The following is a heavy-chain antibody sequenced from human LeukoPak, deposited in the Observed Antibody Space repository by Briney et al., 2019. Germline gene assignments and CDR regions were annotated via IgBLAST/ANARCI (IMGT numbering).Heavy chain of an antibody. Sequence: PSETLSLTCAVYGGSFSGFYWSWIRQPPGKGLEWIGEINHSGSTNYNPSLKSRVTISVDTSKNQFSLKLSSVTAADTAVYYCARGTMTTVTYYFDYWGQGTLVTVSS. J-gene: IGHJ4*02. V-gene: IGHV4-34*01. CDR1: GGSFSGFY. D-gene: IGHD4-17*01. CDR3: ARGTMTTVTYYFDY. CDR2: INHSGST.